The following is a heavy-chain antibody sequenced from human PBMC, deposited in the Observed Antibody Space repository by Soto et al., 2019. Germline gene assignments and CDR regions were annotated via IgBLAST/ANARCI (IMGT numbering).Heavy chain of an antibody. CDR2: IDPSDSYT. CDR3: ARLAATRYYYYGMDV. D-gene: IGHD2-15*01. J-gene: IGHJ6*02. V-gene: IGHV5-10-1*01. CDR1: GYSFTSYW. Sequence: PGGSLKISCKGSGYSFTSYWISWVRQMPGKGLEWMGRIDPSDSYTNYRPSFQGHVTISADKSISTAYLQWSSLTASDTAMYYCARLAATRYYYYGMDVWGQGTTVTVSS.